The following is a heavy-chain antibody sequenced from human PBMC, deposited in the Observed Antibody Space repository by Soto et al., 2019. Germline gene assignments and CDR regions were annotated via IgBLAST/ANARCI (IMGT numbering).Heavy chain of an antibody. CDR2: INHSGST. CDR1: GGSFSGYY. D-gene: IGHD2-15*01. CDR3: ARGLIVVVVAATRGRNWFDP. Sequence: TLSLTCAVYGGSFSGYYWSWIRQPPGKGLEWIGEINHSGSTNYNPSLKSRVTISVDTSKNQFSLKLSSVTAADTAVYYCARGLIVVVVAATRGRNWFDPWGQGTLVTVSS. J-gene: IGHJ5*02. V-gene: IGHV4-34*01.